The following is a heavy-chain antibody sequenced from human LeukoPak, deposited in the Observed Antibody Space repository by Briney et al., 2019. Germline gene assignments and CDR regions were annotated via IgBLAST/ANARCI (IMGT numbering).Heavy chain of an antibody. Sequence: PSETLSLTCTVSGGSISSGSYYWSWIRQPAGKGLEWIGRIYTSGSTNYNPSLKSRVTISVDTSKNQFSLKLSSVTAADTAVNYCARDSYIVEMATIRVKQSYYYYYMDVWGKGTTVTVSS. J-gene: IGHJ6*03. D-gene: IGHD5-24*01. V-gene: IGHV4-61*02. CDR1: GGSISSGSYY. CDR2: IYTSGST. CDR3: ARDSYIVEMATIRVKQSYYYYYMDV.